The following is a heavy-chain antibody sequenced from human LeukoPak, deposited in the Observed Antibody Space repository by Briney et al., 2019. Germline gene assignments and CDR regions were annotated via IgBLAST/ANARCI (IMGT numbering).Heavy chain of an antibody. CDR1: GFTFDDYG. D-gene: IGHD5-18*01. CDR3: ARRARGYSYGSLDY. CDR2: INWNGGST. J-gene: IGHJ4*02. Sequence: GGSLRLSCAASGFTFDDYGMSWVRQAPGKGLEWVSGINWNGGSTGYADSVKGRFTISRDNAKNSLYLQMNSLRAEDTALYYCARRARGYSYGSLDYWGQGALVTVSS. V-gene: IGHV3-20*04.